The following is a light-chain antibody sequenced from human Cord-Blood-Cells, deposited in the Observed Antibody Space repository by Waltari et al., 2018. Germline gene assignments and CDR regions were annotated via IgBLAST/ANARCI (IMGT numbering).Light chain of an antibody. CDR2: WAS. CDR3: QQYYSTPWT. CDR1: QSFLSHSHNKNY. Sequence: DIVMTQSPDSLAVSLGGRATINCKSSQSFLSHSHNKNYLALYQQKPGQPPKLLIYWASTRESGVPDRFSGSGSGTDFTLTISSLQAEDVAVYYCQQYYSTPWTFGQGTKVEIK. V-gene: IGKV4-1*01. J-gene: IGKJ1*01.